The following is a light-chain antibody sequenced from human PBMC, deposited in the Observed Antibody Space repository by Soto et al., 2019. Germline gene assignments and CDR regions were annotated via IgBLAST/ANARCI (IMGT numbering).Light chain of an antibody. J-gene: IGLJ1*01. V-gene: IGLV2-8*01. CDR2: EVS. CDR3: SSYAGSNNLYV. Sequence: QSVLTQPPSASGSPGQSVTISCTGTSRDVGGYNYVSWYQQHPGKAPKLMIYEVSKRPSGVPDRSSGSKSSNTASLTVSGLQAEVEADYYCSSYAGSNNLYVFGTGTKSPS. CDR1: SRDVGGYNY.